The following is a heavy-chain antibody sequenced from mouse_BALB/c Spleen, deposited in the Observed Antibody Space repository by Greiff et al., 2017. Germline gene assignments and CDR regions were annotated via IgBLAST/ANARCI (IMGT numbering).Heavy chain of an antibody. CDR2: IWTGGGT. J-gene: IGHJ4*01. V-gene: IGHV2-9-2*01. CDR1: GFSLTSYD. Sequence: VQLQQSGPGLVAPSQSLSITCTVSGFSLTSYDISWIRQPPGKGLEWIGVIWTGGGTNYNSAFMSRLSNSKDNSKSQVFLKMNSLQTDDTAIYYCVSITTVALAKDYWGQGTSVTVSS. D-gene: IGHD1-1*01. CDR3: VSITTVALAKDY.